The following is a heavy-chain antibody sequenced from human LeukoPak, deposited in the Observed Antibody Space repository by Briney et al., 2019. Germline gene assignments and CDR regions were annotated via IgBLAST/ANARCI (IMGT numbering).Heavy chain of an antibody. Sequence: GGSLRLSCAASGFTLSTYAMHWVRQAPGKGLEWVAVISYDGTNTYYADSVKGRFTISRDTSKNSLYLQMNSLRPEDTAVFYCARIRGGPIDYWGQGTLVTVSS. J-gene: IGHJ4*02. CDR2: ISYDGTNT. CDR1: GFTLSTYA. V-gene: IGHV3-30-3*01. D-gene: IGHD3-16*01. CDR3: ARIRGGPIDY.